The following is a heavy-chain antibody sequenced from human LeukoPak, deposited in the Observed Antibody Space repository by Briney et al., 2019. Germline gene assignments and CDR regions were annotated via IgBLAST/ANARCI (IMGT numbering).Heavy chain of an antibody. Sequence: TSETLSLTCTVSGGSISSYYWSWIRQPPGKGLEWIGYIYYSESTNYNPSLKSRVTISVDTSKNQFSLKLGSVTAADTAVYYCARERSGGYRGGNFDYWGQGTLVTVSS. CDR3: ARERSGGYRGGNFDY. V-gene: IGHV4-59*01. D-gene: IGHD1-26*01. J-gene: IGHJ4*02. CDR1: GGSISSYY. CDR2: IYYSEST.